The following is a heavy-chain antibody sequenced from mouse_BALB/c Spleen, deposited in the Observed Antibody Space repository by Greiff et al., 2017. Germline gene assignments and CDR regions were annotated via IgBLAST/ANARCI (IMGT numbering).Heavy chain of an antibody. CDR3: ALYGYDPFAY. CDR2: IDPSDSYT. Sequence: VQLQQPGAELVKPGASVKLSCKASGYTFTSYWMHWVKQRPGQGLVWIGEIDPSDSYTNYNQKFTGKTTLTVDKSSSTAYMQLSSLTSEDTAVYDCALYGYDPFAYWGQGTLVTVAA. V-gene: IGHV1-69*02. CDR1: GYTFTSYW. J-gene: IGHJ3*01. D-gene: IGHD2-2*01.